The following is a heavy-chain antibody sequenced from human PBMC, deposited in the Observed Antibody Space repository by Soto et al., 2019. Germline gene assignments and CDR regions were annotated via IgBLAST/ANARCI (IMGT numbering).Heavy chain of an antibody. CDR2: VQQDGSEK. CDR3: ARGGLHRSGYEYYYYYYGLDV. V-gene: IGHV3-7*03. J-gene: IGHJ6*02. CDR1: GFTFNSYW. Sequence: EGQLVESGGGLVQPGESLRLSCAGSGFTFNSYWMSWVRQAPGKGLEWVAKVQQDGSEKYYVDSVKGRFTISRDNAKNSVYLQMNSLRVEDTAVYYCARGGLHRSGYEYYYYYYGLDVWCQGTTVTVAS. D-gene: IGHD5-12*01.